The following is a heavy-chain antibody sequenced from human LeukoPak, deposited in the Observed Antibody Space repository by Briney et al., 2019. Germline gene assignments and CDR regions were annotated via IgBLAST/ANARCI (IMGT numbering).Heavy chain of an antibody. CDR1: GFTFSDYY. CDR2: ISSSGSTI. CDR3: ARETSLASSSWYNWFDP. J-gene: IGHJ5*02. D-gene: IGHD6-13*01. V-gene: IGHV3-11*01. Sequence: LGGSLRLSCAASGFTFSDYYMSWIRQAPGKGLEWVSYISSSGSTIYYADSVKGRFTISRDNAKNSLYLQMNSLRAEDTAVYYCARETSLASSSWYNWFDPWGQGTLVTVSS.